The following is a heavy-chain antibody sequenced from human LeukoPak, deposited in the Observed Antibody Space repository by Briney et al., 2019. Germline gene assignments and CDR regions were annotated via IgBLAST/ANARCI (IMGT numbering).Heavy chain of an antibody. V-gene: IGHV3-33*08. D-gene: IGHD2-15*01. Sequence: PGRSLRLSCAASGFTFSSYGMHWVRQAPGKGLEWVAVIWYGGSNKYYADSVKGRFTISRDNSKNTLYLQMNSLRAEDTAVYYCARDDSGGSPPGVMDYWGQGTLVTVSS. CDR3: ARDDSGGSPPGVMDY. J-gene: IGHJ4*02. CDR1: GFTFSSYG. CDR2: IWYGGSNK.